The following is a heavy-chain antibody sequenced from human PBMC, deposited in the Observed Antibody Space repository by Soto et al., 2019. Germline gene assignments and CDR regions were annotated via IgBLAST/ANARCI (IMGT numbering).Heavy chain of an antibody. V-gene: IGHV4-30-2*01. J-gene: IGHJ2*01. Sequence: QLQLQESCSGLVKPSQTLSLTCAVSGGSISSGGYSWSWLRQPPGKGLEWIGYIFHSGSTYYNPSLKSRVTIAVDGSKNPLALERSSVTAADTAVYYCAREVSSGSPDWYFNVWGRGTLVTVSS. D-gene: IGHD1-26*01. CDR1: GGSISSGGYS. CDR3: AREVSSGSPDWYFNV. CDR2: IFHSGST.